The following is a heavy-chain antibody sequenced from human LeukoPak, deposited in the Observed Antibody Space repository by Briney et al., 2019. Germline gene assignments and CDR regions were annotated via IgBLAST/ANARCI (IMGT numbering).Heavy chain of an antibody. CDR2: IRYDGSNK. CDR3: AKAPGGYCSSTSCYSDY. V-gene: IGHV3-30*02. CDR1: GFTFSSYG. Sequence: GGSLRLSCAASGFTFSSYGMHWVRQAPGKGLEWVAFIRYDGSNKYYADSVKGRFTISRDNSKNTLYLQMNSLRAEDTAVYYCAKAPGGYCSSTSCYSDYWGQGTLVTVSS. J-gene: IGHJ4*02. D-gene: IGHD2-2*03.